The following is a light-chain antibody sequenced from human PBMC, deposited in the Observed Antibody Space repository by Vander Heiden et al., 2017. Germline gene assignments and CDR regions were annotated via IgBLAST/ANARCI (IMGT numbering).Light chain of an antibody. V-gene: IGKV2-28*01. CDR3: MQTLQTPWT. Sequence: DILMTQSPLSLAVTPGEPASISCRSSQSLLHGNGYNYLHWYLQKPGQSPQLLIYFGSLRTSGVPDRFSGSGSGTDFTLKISRVEAEDVGVYYCMQTLQTPWTFGQGTKVEIK. CDR2: FGS. J-gene: IGKJ1*01. CDR1: QSLLHGNGYNY.